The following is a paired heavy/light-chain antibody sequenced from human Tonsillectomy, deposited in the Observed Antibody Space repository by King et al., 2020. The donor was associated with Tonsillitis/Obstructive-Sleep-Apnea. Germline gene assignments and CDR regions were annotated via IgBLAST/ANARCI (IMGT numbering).Heavy chain of an antibody. CDR1: GFTVTSNS. J-gene: IGHJ4*02. CDR3: ARGFPQPNLLRFLDRRVYFDS. Sequence: EVQLVESGGGLIQPGGSLRLSCAASGFTVTSNSMSWVRQAPGKGLEWVSLIYSGGSTYFADSVKGRFTISSDNSKNTLYLQMNSLRAEDTAMYYCARGFPQPNLLRFLDRRVYFDSWGQGTLVTVSS. D-gene: IGHD3-3*01. V-gene: IGHV3-53*01. CDR2: IYSGGST.
Light chain of an antibody. CDR1: SSDVGGYNY. J-gene: IGLJ2*01. CDR3: SSYTSSSTIVL. Sequence: QSALTQPASVSGSPGQSITISCTGTSSDVGGYNYVSWYQQHPGKAPKLMIYDVSNRPSGVSNRFSGSKSGNTASLTISGLQAEDEADYYCSSYTSSSTIVLFGGGTKLTV. V-gene: IGLV2-14*01. CDR2: DVS.